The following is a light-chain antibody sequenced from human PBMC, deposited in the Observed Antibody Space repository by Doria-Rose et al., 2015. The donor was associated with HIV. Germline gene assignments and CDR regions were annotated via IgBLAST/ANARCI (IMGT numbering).Light chain of an antibody. CDR2: WAS. CDR1: LSLLYTSKNY. V-gene: IGKV4-1*01. J-gene: IGKJ3*01. Sequence: DIRLTQSPESLGMSLGERATLNCKSNLSLLYTSKNYLACYQQKPGQPPKLLMYWASTRQSGVPARFSGSGSGTDFTLAISSLEAEDVAVYYCQQYYDTPSFGPGTTVDIK. CDR3: QQYYDTPS.